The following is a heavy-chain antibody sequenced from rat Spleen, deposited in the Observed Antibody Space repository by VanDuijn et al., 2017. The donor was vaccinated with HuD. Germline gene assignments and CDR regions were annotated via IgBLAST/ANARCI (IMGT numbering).Heavy chain of an antibody. CDR2: INTGGDST. V-gene: IGHV5-31*01. Sequence: EVQLVESGGGLVQPGRSLKLSCVASGFTFNNYWMTWIRQAPGKGLEWVTYINTGGDSTYYRDSVKGRFTISRDNAKSTLYLQMDSLRSEDTATYYCARHNSGYGVMDAWGQGASVTVSS. J-gene: IGHJ4*01. CDR1: GFTFNNYW. D-gene: IGHD4-3*01. CDR3: ARHNSGYGVMDA.